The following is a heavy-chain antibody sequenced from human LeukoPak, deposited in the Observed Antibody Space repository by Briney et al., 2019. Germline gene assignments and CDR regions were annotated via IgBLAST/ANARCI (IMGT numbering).Heavy chain of an antibody. Sequence: GGSLRLSCAASGFTFSSYAMSWVRQAPGKGLEWVSAISGSGGSTYYADSVKGRFTISRDNSKNTLYLQMNSLRAEDTAVYYCAKSHDCGDYVPYYYYGMDVWGQGTTVTVSS. CDR1: GFTFSSYA. D-gene: IGHD4-17*01. V-gene: IGHV3-23*01. CDR2: ISGSGGST. CDR3: AKSHDCGDYVPYYYYGMDV. J-gene: IGHJ6*02.